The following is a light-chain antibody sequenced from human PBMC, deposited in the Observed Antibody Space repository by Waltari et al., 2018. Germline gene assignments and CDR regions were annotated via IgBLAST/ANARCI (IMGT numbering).Light chain of an antibody. CDR2: RNN. CDR3: SAWDISLNTHV. J-gene: IGLJ1*01. Sequence: QAGLTQPPSVSKGLRQTATLTSTGNSNNVGNQGAAWLQQHQGHPPKLLSYRNNNRPSGISERFSASRSGNTASLTITGLQPEDEADYYCSAWDISLNTHVFGTGTKVTVL. CDR1: SNNVGNQG. V-gene: IGLV10-54*04.